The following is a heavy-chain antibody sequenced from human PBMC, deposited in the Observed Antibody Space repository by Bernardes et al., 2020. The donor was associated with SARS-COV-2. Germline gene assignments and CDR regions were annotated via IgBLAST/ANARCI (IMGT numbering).Heavy chain of an antibody. D-gene: IGHD3-9*01. V-gene: IGHV3-33*01. CDR2: IWYDGSNK. CDR1: GFTFSSYG. Sequence: GGSLRLSCAASGFTFSSYGMHWVRQAPGKGLEWVAVIWYDGSNKYYADSVKGRFTISRDNSKNTLYLQMNSLRAEDTAVYYCARDPTTGRVNDAFDIWGQGTMVTVSS. J-gene: IGHJ3*02. CDR3: ARDPTTGRVNDAFDI.